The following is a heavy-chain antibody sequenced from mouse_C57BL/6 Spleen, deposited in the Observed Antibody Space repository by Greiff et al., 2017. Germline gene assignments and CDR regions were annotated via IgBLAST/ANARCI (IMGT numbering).Heavy chain of an antibody. CDR3: AREDGSSWGDY. J-gene: IGHJ4*01. V-gene: IGHV1-82*01. D-gene: IGHD1-1*01. Sequence: VQLQQSGPELVKPGASVKISCKASGYAFSSSWMNWVKQRPGKGLEWIGRIYPGDGDTNYNGKFKGKATLTADKSSSTAYMQLSSLTSEDSAVYFCAREDGSSWGDYWGQGTSVTVSS. CDR2: IYPGDGDT. CDR1: GYAFSSSW.